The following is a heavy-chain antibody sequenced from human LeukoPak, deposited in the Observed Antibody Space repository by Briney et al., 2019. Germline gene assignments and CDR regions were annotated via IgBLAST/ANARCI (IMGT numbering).Heavy chain of an antibody. CDR2: ISGSGRSN. J-gene: IGHJ4*02. V-gene: IGHV3-23*01. Sequence: GGSLRLSCEVSGFTFMNYGMSWVRQAPGKGLEWVSSISGSGRSNYSADSVKGRFTVSRDTSKNTVYLQMNSLRAEDTAVYYCARETASKYYYDTGGYSDYWGQGTLVTVSS. CDR3: ARETASKYYYDTGGYSDY. D-gene: IGHD3-22*01. CDR1: GFTFMNYG.